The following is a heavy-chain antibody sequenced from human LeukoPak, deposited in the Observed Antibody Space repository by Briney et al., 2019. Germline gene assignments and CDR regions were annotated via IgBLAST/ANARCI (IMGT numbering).Heavy chain of an antibody. J-gene: IGHJ4*02. D-gene: IGHD2-21*02. V-gene: IGHV3-53*01. Sequence: GGSLRLSCAVSGFTVSSIYMSWVRQAPGKGLEWVSSIYSDGNTYYADSVKGRFTISRDSSRNTLYLQMNSLRVEDSAVYYCATSAHIEVGTAPPPDYWGQGTLVTVTS. CDR1: GFTVSSIY. CDR2: IYSDGNT. CDR3: ATSAHIEVGTAPPPDY.